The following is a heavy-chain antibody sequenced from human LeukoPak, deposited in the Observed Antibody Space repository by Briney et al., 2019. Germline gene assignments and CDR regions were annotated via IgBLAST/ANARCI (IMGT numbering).Heavy chain of an antibody. CDR2: ISSSSSYI. J-gene: IGHJ6*02. V-gene: IGHV3-21*04. CDR3: AKELDIDYYDSRDGMDV. D-gene: IGHD3-22*01. Sequence: GGSLRLSCGASEFTFSSYSMNWVRQAPGKGLEWVSSISSSSSYIYYADSVKGRFTISRDNAKNSLYLQMNSLRTEDTALYYCAKELDIDYYDSRDGMDVWGQGTTVTVSS. CDR1: EFTFSSYS.